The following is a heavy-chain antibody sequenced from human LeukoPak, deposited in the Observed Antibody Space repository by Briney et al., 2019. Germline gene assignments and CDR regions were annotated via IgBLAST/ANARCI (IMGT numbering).Heavy chain of an antibody. V-gene: IGHV3-21*01. CDR3: ASHAPGGATGLADY. J-gene: IGHJ4*02. CDR1: GFTFSSYS. D-gene: IGHD1-26*01. CDR2: ISSSSSYI. Sequence: PGGSLRLSCAASGFTFSSYSMNWVRQAPGKGLEWVSSISSSSSYIYYADSVKGRFTISRDNAKNSLYLQMNSLRAEDTAVYYCASHAPGGATGLADYWGQGTLVTVSS.